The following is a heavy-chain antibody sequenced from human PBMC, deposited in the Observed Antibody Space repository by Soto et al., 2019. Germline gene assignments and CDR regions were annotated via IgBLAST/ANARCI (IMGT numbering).Heavy chain of an antibody. CDR2: IWYDGSNK. CDR1: GFTFSSYG. V-gene: IGHV3-33*01. Sequence: PGGSLRLSCAASGFTFSSYGMHWVRQAPGKGLEWVAVIWYDGSNKYYADSVKGRFTISRDNSKNTLYLQMNSLRAEDTAVYYCARDLGYYYDSSGYYPGPFDYWGQGTLVTVSS. J-gene: IGHJ4*02. CDR3: ARDLGYYYDSSGYYPGPFDY. D-gene: IGHD3-22*01.